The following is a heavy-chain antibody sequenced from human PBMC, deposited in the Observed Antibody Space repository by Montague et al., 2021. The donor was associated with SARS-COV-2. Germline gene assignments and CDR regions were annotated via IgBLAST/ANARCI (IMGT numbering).Heavy chain of an antibody. D-gene: IGHD6-19*01. V-gene: IGHV4-39*01. Sequence: SETLSLTCTVSGGSISSSSYSWGWIRQPPGKGLEWIGTIYYSGSTHYNPSLKSRVTVSVDTSKNQFSLKLRSVTAADTAVYHCARLGIAVAGTGFDYWGQGTLVTVSS. J-gene: IGHJ4*02. CDR2: IYYSGST. CDR1: GGSISSSSYS. CDR3: ARLGIAVAGTGFDY.